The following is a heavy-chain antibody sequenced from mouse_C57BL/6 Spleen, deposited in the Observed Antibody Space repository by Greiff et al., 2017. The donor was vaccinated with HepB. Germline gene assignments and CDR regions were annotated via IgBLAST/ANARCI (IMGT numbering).Heavy chain of an antibody. CDR1: GFTFTDYY. CDR3: AKSDYGLDV. CDR2: IRNKANGYTT. V-gene: IGHV7-3*01. D-gene: IGHD1-1*02. Sequence: EVQLQESGGGLVQPGGSLSLSCAASGFTFTDYYMSWVRQPPGKALEWLGFIRNKANGYTTEYSASVKGRFTISRDKSQSILYLQMNALGAEDSATYYCAKSDYGLDVWGTGTTVTVSS. J-gene: IGHJ1*03.